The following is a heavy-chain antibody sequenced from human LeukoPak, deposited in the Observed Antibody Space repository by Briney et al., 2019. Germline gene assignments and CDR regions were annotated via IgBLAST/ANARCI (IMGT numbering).Heavy chain of an antibody. CDR2: ISAYNGNT. V-gene: IGHV1-18*01. CDR3: ARDFRGRTSNGDHHFDY. Sequence: ASVKVSCKASGYTFTIYGITWVRQAPGQGLEWMAWISAYNGNTNYAQKVQGRVTMTTDTSTSTAYLELRSLTFDDTAVYYCARDFRGRTSNGDHHFDYWGQGTLVTVSS. D-gene: IGHD4-17*01. J-gene: IGHJ4*02. CDR1: GYTFTIYG.